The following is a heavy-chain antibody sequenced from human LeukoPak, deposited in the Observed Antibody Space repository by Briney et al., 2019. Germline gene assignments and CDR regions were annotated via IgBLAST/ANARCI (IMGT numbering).Heavy chain of an antibody. Sequence: GASVKVSCKASGYTFTSYGISWVRQAPGQGLEWMGWISASNGNTHYAQRLQGRVTMTTDTSTSTANMELRSLRSDDTAVYYCARDFRVVILGGRVDPWGQGTLVTVSS. CDR1: GYTFTSYG. CDR2: ISASNGNT. V-gene: IGHV1-18*01. J-gene: IGHJ5*02. CDR3: ARDFRVVILGGRVDP. D-gene: IGHD3-3*01.